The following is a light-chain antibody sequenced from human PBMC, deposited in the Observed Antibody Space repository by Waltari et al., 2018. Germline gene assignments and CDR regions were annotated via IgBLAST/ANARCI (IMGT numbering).Light chain of an antibody. CDR3: QQYNDWPIT. Sequence: EIVMTQSPATLSVSPGERASLSCRASQSVSTNLAWYQQKPGQAPRLVISGASTRATGVPATFSASGSGTDFPLTISSMQSEDLAVYYCQQYNDWPITFGQGTRLEIK. J-gene: IGKJ5*01. CDR2: GAS. V-gene: IGKV3-15*01. CDR1: QSVSTN.